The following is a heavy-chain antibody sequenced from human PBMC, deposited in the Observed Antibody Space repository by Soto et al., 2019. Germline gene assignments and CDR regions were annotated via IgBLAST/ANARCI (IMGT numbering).Heavy chain of an antibody. CDR3: ARAFRCVGGHDCYSPFDY. D-gene: IGHD2-21*02. CDR2: INSDGTRT. J-gene: IGHJ4*02. Sequence: EVQLVESGGGVVQPGGSLRLSCAASGFTFSSYWMYWVRQTPGKGLVCISRINSDGTRTTYADSVKGRFTISRDNAKNTVYLQMNSLRPEDTTVYYCARAFRCVGGHDCYSPFDYWGQGALVTVSS. CDR1: GFTFSSYW. V-gene: IGHV3-74*01.